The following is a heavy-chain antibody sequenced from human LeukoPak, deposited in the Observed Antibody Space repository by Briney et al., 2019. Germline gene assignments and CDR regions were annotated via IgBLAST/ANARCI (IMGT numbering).Heavy chain of an antibody. CDR3: AKDVAPYSSGPGDY. CDR1: GFTFSSYG. V-gene: IGHV3-30*02. Sequence: GGSLRLSCAASGFTFSSYGMYWVRQAPGKGLEWVASIWSDGSNKYYGDSVKGRFIISRDNAKNSLYLQMNSLRAEDTALYYCAKDVAPYSSGPGDYWGQGTLVTVSS. J-gene: IGHJ4*02. D-gene: IGHD6-19*01. CDR2: IWSDGSNK.